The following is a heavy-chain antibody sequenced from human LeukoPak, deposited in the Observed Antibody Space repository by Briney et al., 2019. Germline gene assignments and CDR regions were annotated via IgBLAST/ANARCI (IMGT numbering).Heavy chain of an antibody. D-gene: IGHD2-21*01. CDR3: ARHGAIPAY. Sequence: SETLTLTCSVSGGSMGTYYWTWVRQPPGKGLEWIGYIYYRGSTNYNPSLKSRVTISEDTAKNQFSLKLTSVTAADTAVYYCARHGAIPAYWRQGSLVIVSS. CDR2: IYYRGST. J-gene: IGHJ4*02. CDR1: GGSMGTYY. V-gene: IGHV4-59*08.